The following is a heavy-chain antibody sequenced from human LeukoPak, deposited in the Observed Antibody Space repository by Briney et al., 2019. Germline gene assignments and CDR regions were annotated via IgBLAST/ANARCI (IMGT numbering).Heavy chain of an antibody. CDR2: RYYCGST. CDR1: GGSISSSY. D-gene: IGHD2-2*01. V-gene: IGHV4-59*01. Sequence: SETPSLTCTVSGGSISSSYWSWIRQPPGKGLEWIGYRYYCGSTNYNPSLQSRVTISLDTSKNQFSLKLSSVTAADTAVYYCAREYCSSSSCYFDYWGQGTLVAVSS. CDR3: AREYCSSSSCYFDY. J-gene: IGHJ4*02.